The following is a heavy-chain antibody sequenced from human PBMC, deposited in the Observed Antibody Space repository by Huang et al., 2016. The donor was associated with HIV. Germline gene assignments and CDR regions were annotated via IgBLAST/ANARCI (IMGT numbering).Heavy chain of an antibody. Sequence: QLQLQESGPGLVKPSETLSLTCTVSGGSISSSSYYWGWIRQPPGKGLEWIGTIYYSGSTYYHLSLKSRVTISVDTSKNQFSLKLSSVTAADTAVYYCARQGVAAAGTDSSNFDYWGQGTLVTVSS. V-gene: IGHV4-39*01. D-gene: IGHD6-13*01. CDR1: GGSISSSSYY. CDR2: IYYSGST. CDR3: ARQGVAAAGTDSSNFDY. J-gene: IGHJ4*02.